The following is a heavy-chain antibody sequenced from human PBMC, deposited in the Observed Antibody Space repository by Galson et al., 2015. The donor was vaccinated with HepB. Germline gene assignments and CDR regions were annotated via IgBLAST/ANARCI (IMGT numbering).Heavy chain of an antibody. V-gene: IGHV3-53*01. D-gene: IGHD1-26*01. CDR2: FYSGGST. J-gene: IGHJ4*02. CDR3: AYSSSYYFFDY. Sequence: SLRLSCAASGFTVSSNYMSWVRQAPGKGLEWVSIFYSGGSTFYADSVKGRFTISRENSKNTLYLQMNNLRAEDTAVYYCAYSSSYYFFDYWGQGTLVTVSS. CDR1: GFTVSSNY.